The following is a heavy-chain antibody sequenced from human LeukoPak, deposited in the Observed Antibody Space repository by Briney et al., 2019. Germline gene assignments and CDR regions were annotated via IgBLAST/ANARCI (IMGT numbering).Heavy chain of an antibody. CDR3: ATAFHPRVVPAAIFDY. CDR2: STGSYAT. CDR1: GFTVSDYA. V-gene: IGHV3-23*01. D-gene: IGHD2-2*01. Sequence: QPGVSLTLSCAASGFTVSDYAMTRVRPAPGLELEWVTNSTGSYATYYADSVKGRCTISRDNSRNALYLQMNRLRAEDTAVYYCATAFHPRVVPAAIFDYWGQGTLVTVSS. J-gene: IGHJ4*02.